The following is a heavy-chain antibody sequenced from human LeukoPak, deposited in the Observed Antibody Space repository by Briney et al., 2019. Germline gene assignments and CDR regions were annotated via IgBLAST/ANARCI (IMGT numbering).Heavy chain of an antibody. V-gene: IGHV3-7*01. D-gene: IGHD6-13*01. Sequence: GGSLRLSCAASGFTFSTYWMSWVRQPPGKGLEWVANIKHHGSEKYYVDSVKGRFTISRDNAKNLLYLQMNSLRAEDTAVYYCARVGTAEGTLEDYWGQGTLVTVSS. CDR2: IKHHGSEK. CDR1: GFTFSTYW. CDR3: ARVGTAEGTLEDY. J-gene: IGHJ4*02.